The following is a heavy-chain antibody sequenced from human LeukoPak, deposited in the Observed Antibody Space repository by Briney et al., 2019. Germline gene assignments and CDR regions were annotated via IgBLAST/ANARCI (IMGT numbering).Heavy chain of an antibody. V-gene: IGHV3-33*01. D-gene: IGHD3-10*01. J-gene: IGHJ4*02. Sequence: QTGGSLRLSCAASGFTFSSYGMHWVRQAPGKGLEWVAVIWYDGSNKYYADSVKGRFTISRDNSKNTLYLQMNSLRAEDTSIYYCAGAWASMVRGVINPDYWGQGTLVTVSS. CDR3: AGAWASMVRGVINPDY. CDR1: GFTFSSYG. CDR2: IWYDGSNK.